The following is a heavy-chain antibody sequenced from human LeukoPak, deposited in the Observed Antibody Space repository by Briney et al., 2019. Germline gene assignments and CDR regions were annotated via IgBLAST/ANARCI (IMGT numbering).Heavy chain of an antibody. CDR2: MNPNSGNT. CDR3: ARVLGSTSH. D-gene: IGHD1-7*01. V-gene: IGHV1-8*01. Sequence: ASVKVSCKASGYTFSTCDINWVRQATWQGLEWIGWMNPNSGNTGFAHKFQGRVTMTRDTSINTAYMELSSLRSEDTAVYYCARVLGSTSHWGQGTLVTVSS. J-gene: IGHJ4*02. CDR1: GYTFSTCD.